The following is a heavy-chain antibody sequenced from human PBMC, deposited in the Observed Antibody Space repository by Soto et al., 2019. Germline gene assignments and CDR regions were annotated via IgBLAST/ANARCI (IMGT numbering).Heavy chain of an antibody. CDR2: IYYSGST. CDR1: GGSISSSSYY. J-gene: IGHJ5*02. D-gene: IGHD6-6*01. V-gene: IGHV4-39*07. Sequence: PSETLSLTCTVSGGSISSSSYYWGWIRQPPGKGLEWIGSIYYSGSTYYNPSLKSRVTISVDTSKNQFSLKLSSVTAADTAVYYCARGRDSSSAYNWFDPWGQGTLVTVSS. CDR3: ARGRDSSSAYNWFDP.